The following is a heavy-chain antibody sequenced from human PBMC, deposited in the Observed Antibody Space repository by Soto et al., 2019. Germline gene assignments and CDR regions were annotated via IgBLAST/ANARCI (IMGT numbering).Heavy chain of an antibody. D-gene: IGHD3-10*01. Sequence: ASVKVSCKASGYTFTSYAMHWVRQAPGQRLEWMGWINAGNGNTKYSQKFQGRVTITRDTSASTAYMELSSLRSEDTAVYYCARFYGSGSYYNKPLGYYYYGMDVWGQGTTVTAP. V-gene: IGHV1-3*01. CDR1: GYTFTSYA. CDR3: ARFYGSGSYYNKPLGYYYYGMDV. CDR2: INAGNGNT. J-gene: IGHJ6*02.